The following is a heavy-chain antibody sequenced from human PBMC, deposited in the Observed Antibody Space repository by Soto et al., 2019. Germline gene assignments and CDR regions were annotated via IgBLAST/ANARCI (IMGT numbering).Heavy chain of an antibody. CDR1: GYTFTSYY. CDR2: INPSGGST. Sequence: GASVKVSCKASGYTFTSYYMHWVRQAPGQGLEGMGIINPSGGSTSYAQKFQGRVTMTRDTSTSTVYMELSSLRSEDTAVYYCARDGVSRFLEWPRPSTAGLVDWGQGTLVTVSS. V-gene: IGHV1-46*01. J-gene: IGHJ4*02. D-gene: IGHD3-3*01. CDR3: ARDGVSRFLEWPRPSTAGLVD.